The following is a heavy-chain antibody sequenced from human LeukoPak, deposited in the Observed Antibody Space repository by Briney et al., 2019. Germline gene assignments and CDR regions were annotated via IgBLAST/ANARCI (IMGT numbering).Heavy chain of an antibody. V-gene: IGHV4-59*08. CDR2: IYYSGST. Sequence: SETLSLTCTVSGGSISSYYWSWIRQPPGKGLEWIGYIYYSGSTNYNPSLKSRVTISVDTSKNQFSLKLSSVTAADTAVYYCAAVVAAAGTPLYYGMDVWGQGTTVTVSS. D-gene: IGHD6-13*01. J-gene: IGHJ6*02. CDR3: AAVVAAAGTPLYYGMDV. CDR1: GGSISSYY.